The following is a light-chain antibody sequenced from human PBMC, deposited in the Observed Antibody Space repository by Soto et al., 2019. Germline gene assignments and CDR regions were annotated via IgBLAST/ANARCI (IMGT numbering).Light chain of an antibody. J-gene: IGKJ1*01. Sequence: DIQMTQSPSTLSASEGDRVTITCRASQYISSWLAWYQQKPGEAPKLLIYDVSSLESGVPSRFSGSASGTEFILTISSLQPDDVAVYYCQQYNAYPWTFGQGTKVEIK. CDR2: DVS. V-gene: IGKV1-5*01. CDR3: QQYNAYPWT. CDR1: QYISSW.